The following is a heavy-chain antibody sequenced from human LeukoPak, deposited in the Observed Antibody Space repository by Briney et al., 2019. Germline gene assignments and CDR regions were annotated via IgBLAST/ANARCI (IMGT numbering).Heavy chain of an antibody. D-gene: IGHD3-3*01. CDR1: GYTFTGYY. V-gene: IGHV1-2*02. CDR3: ANLELPSRFLEY. CDR2: MNPNSGGT. Sequence: GASVKVSCKASGYTFTGYYMHWVRQAPGQGLEWMGWMNPNSGGTNYAQKFQGRVTMTRDTSISTAYMELSRLRSDDTAVYYCANLELPSRFLEYWGQGTLVTVSS. J-gene: IGHJ4*02.